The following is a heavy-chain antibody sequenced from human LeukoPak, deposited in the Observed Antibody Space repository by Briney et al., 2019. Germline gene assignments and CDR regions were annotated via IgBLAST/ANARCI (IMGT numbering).Heavy chain of an antibody. J-gene: IGHJ5*02. Sequence: ASVKVSCKASRYTFTDYDINWVRQATGQGLEWMGWMNPNSGNTGYAQKFQGRVSMTRNNSISTAYMELSSLRSEDTAVYYCASRQTEWLNWFDPWGQGTLVTVSS. V-gene: IGHV1-8*02. CDR2: MNPNSGNT. D-gene: IGHD5-12*01. CDR1: RYTFTDYD. CDR3: ASRQTEWLNWFDP.